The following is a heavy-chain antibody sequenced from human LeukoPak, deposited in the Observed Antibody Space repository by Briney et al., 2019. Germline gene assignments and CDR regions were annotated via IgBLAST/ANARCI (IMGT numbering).Heavy chain of an antibody. CDR3: ASAWDYDSSGWRSDYYYYMDV. J-gene: IGHJ6*03. Sequence: GGSLRLSCAASGFTFDNYGMSWVRQVPGKGLEWVSSINANGGSTAYADSVRGRFTISRDNAKNSLYLQMNSLRAEDTALYYCASAWDYDSSGWRSDYYYYMDVWGKGTTVTVSS. V-gene: IGHV3-20*04. CDR1: GFTFDNYG. CDR2: INANGGST. D-gene: IGHD3-22*01.